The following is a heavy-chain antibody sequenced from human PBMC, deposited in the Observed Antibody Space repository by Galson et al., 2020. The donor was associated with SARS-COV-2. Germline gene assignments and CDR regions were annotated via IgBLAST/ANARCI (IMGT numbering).Heavy chain of an antibody. CDR3: AREEMNFLGFCSGSSCYFDY. CDR1: GYTFIDYY. CDR2: INPNSGRT. Sequence: ASVKVSCKASGYTFIDYYIYWVRQAPGQGLEWMGWINPNSGRTIYAQKFQGRVTMTRDSSISTAYMELSRLKSDDTAVYYCAREEMNFLGFCSGSSCYFDYWGPGTQVTVSS. J-gene: IGHJ4*02. D-gene: IGHD2-15*01. V-gene: IGHV1-2*02.